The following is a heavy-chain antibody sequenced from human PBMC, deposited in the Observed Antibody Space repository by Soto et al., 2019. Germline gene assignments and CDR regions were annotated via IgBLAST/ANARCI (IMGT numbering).Heavy chain of an antibody. J-gene: IGHJ4*02. CDR2: VSGYNRNT. Sequence: QVQVVQSGVEVKMPGASVKLACKASGYTFTNYGLTWVRQVPGQGLEWIGWVSGYNRNTNYAQKFEDRVIMTTDTSTSTAFMELRSLRPDDTAVYYCARGRYGDYWGQGALVTVSS. D-gene: IGHD1-1*01. CDR1: GYTFTNYG. CDR3: ARGRYGDY. V-gene: IGHV1-18*01.